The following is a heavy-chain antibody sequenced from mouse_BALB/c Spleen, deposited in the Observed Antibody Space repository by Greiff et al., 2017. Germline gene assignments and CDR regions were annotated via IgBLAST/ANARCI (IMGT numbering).Heavy chain of an antibody. Sequence: QVQLQQSGAELMKPGASVKISCKATGYTFSSYWIEWVKQRPGHGLEWIGEILPGSGSTNYNEKFKGKATFTADTSSNTAYMQLSSLTSEDSAVYYCASITTVVARYFDVWGAGTTVTVSS. CDR1: GYTFSSYW. J-gene: IGHJ1*01. CDR2: ILPGSGST. D-gene: IGHD1-1*01. CDR3: ASITTVVARYFDV. V-gene: IGHV1-9*01.